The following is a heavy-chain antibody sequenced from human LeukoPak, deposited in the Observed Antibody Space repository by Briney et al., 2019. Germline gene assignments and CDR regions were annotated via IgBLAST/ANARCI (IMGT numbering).Heavy chain of an antibody. CDR3: ARASAPIVGSLEY. J-gene: IGHJ4*02. D-gene: IGHD1-26*01. V-gene: IGHV3-66*01. CDR2: TYSSGST. Sequence: GGSLRLSCAAYGFTVSSHYMSLVRQAPGKGLECVSLTYSSGSTSYAGSVKGRFTISRDNSKNTLYLQMNSLRPEDTAVYYCARASAPIVGSLEYWGQGTLVTVSS. CDR1: GFTVSSHY.